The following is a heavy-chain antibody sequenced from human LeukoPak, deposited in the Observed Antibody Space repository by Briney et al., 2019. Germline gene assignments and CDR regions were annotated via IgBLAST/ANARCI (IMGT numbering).Heavy chain of an antibody. CDR3: ARVADYYGSGSYINY. V-gene: IGHV1-69*06. D-gene: IGHD3-10*01. CDR1: GGTFSSYA. Sequence: SVKVSCKASGGTFSSYAISWVRQAPGQGLEWMGGIIPIFGTANYAQKFQGRVTITADKSTSTAYMELSSLRSEDTAVYYCARVADYYGSGSYINYWGQGTLVTVSS. J-gene: IGHJ4*02. CDR2: IIPIFGTA.